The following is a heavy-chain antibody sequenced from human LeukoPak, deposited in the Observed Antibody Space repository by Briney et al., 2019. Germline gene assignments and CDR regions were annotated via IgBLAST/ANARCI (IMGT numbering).Heavy chain of an antibody. Sequence: ASVKVSCKASGYTFTSYGISWVQQAPGQGLEWMEWISAYNGNTNYAQKLQGRVTMTTDTSTSTAYMELRSLRSDDTAVYYCARDAELLWFGELFQPYADYWGQGTLVTVSS. CDR2: ISAYNGNT. J-gene: IGHJ4*02. CDR3: ARDAELLWFGELFQPYADY. V-gene: IGHV1-18*01. CDR1: GYTFTSYG. D-gene: IGHD3-10*01.